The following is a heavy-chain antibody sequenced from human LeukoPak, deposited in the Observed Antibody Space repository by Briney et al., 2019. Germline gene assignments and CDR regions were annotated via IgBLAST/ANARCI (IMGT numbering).Heavy chain of an antibody. D-gene: IGHD3-22*01. Sequence: SETLSLTCTVSGGSISSSSYYWGWIRQPPGRGLEWIGSIYYSGSTYYNPSLKSRVTIPVDTSKNQFSLKLSSVTAADTAVYYCAVVVTTPTWGQGTLVTVSS. CDR3: AVVVTTPT. V-gene: IGHV4-39*01. CDR1: GGSISSSSYY. CDR2: IYYSGST. J-gene: IGHJ4*02.